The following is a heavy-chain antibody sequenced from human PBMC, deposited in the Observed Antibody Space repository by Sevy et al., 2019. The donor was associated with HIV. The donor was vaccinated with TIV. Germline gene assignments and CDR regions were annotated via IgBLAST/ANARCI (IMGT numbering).Heavy chain of an antibody. CDR1: GYTFTSYG. CDR2: ISAYNGNT. CDR3: ALEIAAADPYYYYGMDV. J-gene: IGHJ6*02. Sequence: ASVKVSCKASGYTFTSYGISWVRQAPGQGLEWMGWISAYNGNTNYAQKLQGRVTMTTDTSTSTAYMELRSLRSDDTAVSYCALEIAAADPYYYYGMDVWGQGTTVTVSS. D-gene: IGHD6-13*01. V-gene: IGHV1-18*01.